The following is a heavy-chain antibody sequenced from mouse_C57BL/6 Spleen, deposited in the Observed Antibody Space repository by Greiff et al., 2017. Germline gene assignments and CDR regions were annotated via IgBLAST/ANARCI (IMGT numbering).Heavy chain of an antibody. V-gene: IGHV1-69*01. Sequence: VQLQQPGAELVMPGASVKLSCKASGYTFTSYWMHWVKQRPGQGLEWIGEIDPSDSYTNYNQKFKGKSTLTVDKSSSTAYMQLSSLTSEDSAVYYCAPRRYGSSRYWYFDVWGTGTTVTVSS. J-gene: IGHJ1*03. D-gene: IGHD1-1*01. CDR1: GYTFTSYW. CDR3: APRRYGSSRYWYFDV. CDR2: IDPSDSYT.